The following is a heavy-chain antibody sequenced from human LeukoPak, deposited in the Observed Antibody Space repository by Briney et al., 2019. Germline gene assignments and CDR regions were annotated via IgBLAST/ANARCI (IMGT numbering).Heavy chain of an antibody. CDR3: ARSMVRGVQGP. CDR2: MNPNSGNT. V-gene: IGHV1-8*01. Sequence: ASVKVSCKASGYTFTSYDINWVRQATGQGLEWMGWMNPNSGNTGYAQKFQGRVTMTRDTSTSTAYVELSSLRSEDTAMYYCARSMVRGVQGPWGQGTLVTVSS. CDR1: GYTFTSYD. D-gene: IGHD3-10*01. J-gene: IGHJ5*02.